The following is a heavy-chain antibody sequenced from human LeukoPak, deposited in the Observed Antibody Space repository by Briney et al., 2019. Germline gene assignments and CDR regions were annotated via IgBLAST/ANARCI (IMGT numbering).Heavy chain of an antibody. CDR2: IKQDGGEK. CDR1: EFTFSNYW. V-gene: IGHV3-7*01. CDR3: ATDVSERLDH. Sequence: GGSLRLSCVASEFTFSNYWMSWVRQAPGKGLEWVANIKQDGGEKNYVDSVKGRFTISRDNSKNTVYLQMNSLRAEDTATYYCATDVSERLDHWGQGTLVTVSS. J-gene: IGHJ4*01.